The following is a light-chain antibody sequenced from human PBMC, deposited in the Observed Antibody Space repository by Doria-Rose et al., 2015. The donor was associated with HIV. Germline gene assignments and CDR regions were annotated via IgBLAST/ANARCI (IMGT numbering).Light chain of an antibody. CDR2: DGS. V-gene: IGKV3-20*01. CDR3: HQYGTSWT. J-gene: IGKJ1*01. Sequence: EIVLTQSPGTLSLSPGERATLSCRASQSFSSTYLAWYQQKPGHAPSLLIYDGSTRATGIPDRCSASGSGTDFTLTINRLEPEDFALYYCHQYGTSWTFGQGTKVEI. CDR1: QSFSSTY.